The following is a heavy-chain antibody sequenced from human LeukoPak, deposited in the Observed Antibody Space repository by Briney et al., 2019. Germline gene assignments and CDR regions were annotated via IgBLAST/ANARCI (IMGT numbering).Heavy chain of an antibody. D-gene: IGHD2-2*01. J-gene: IGHJ5*02. CDR2: IYYSGST. V-gene: IGHV4-39*01. CDR1: GGSISSSSYY. Sequence: PSETLSLTCTVSGGSISSSSYYWGWIRQPPGKGLEWIGSIYYSGSTYYNPSLKSRVTISVDTSKNQFSLKLSSVTAADTAVYYCARARIVVVPAVWFDPWGQGTLVTVSS. CDR3: ARARIVVVPAVWFDP.